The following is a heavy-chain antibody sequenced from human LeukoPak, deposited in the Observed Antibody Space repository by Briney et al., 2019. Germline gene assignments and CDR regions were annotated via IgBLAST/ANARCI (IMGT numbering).Heavy chain of an antibody. CDR1: GFTFSSNA. J-gene: IGHJ6*03. CDR3: ARDGYGDYVLLYYYMDV. CDR2: IKQDGSEK. V-gene: IGHV3-7*01. Sequence: GGSLRLSCAASGFTFSSNAMTWVRQAPGKGLEWVANIKQDGSEKYYVDSVKGRFTISRDNAKNSLYLQMNSLRAEDTAVYYCARDGYGDYVLLYYYMDVWGKGTTVTISS. D-gene: IGHD4-17*01.